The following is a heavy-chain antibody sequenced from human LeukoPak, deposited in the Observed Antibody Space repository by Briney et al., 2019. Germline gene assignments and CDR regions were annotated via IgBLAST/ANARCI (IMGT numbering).Heavy chain of an antibody. Sequence: PGGSLRLSCAASGFTFSSYWMSWVRQAPGKGLGWVANIKQDGSGKSCVDSVTGRFTISRDKAKNSLYLQMNSLRAEDTAVYYCARDEMVGAFDIWGQGTMVTVSS. D-gene: IGHD2-15*01. CDR2: IKQDGSGK. CDR3: ARDEMVGAFDI. CDR1: GFTFSSYW. V-gene: IGHV3-7*01. J-gene: IGHJ3*02.